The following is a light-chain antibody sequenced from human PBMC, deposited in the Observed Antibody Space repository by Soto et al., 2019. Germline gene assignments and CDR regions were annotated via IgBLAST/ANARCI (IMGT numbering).Light chain of an antibody. V-gene: IGLV2-11*01. J-gene: IGLJ1*01. CDR2: DVS. CDR1: SSDVGGYNY. CDR3: CSYAGRYTYV. Sequence: QSVLTQPRSVSGSPGQSVTISCTGASSDVGGYNYVSWYQQHPGKAPKLMIYDVSKRPSGVPDRFSGSKSGNTASLTISGLQTEDEADYHCCSYAGRYTYVFGTGTKVTVL.